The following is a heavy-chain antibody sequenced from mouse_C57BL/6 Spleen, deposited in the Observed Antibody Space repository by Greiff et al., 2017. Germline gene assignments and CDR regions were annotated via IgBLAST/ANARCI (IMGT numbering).Heavy chain of an antibody. J-gene: IGHJ2*01. CDR2: IDPENGDT. CDR1: GFNIKDDD. Sequence: EVQLQQSGAELVRPGASVKLSCTASGFNIKDDDMHWVKQRPEQGLEWIGWIDPENGDTEYASKFQGKATITADTTSNTAYLQLSSLTSEDTAVYYCTTAVDYWGWGQALTVTS. CDR3: TTAVDY. V-gene: IGHV14-4*01.